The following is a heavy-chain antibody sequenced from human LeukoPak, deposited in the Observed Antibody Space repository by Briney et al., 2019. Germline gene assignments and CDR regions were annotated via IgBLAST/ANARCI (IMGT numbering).Heavy chain of an antibody. V-gene: IGHV3-11*04. CDR3: ATEGYGGVDY. CDR1: GFIFSDYY. CDR2: ISSGSDTI. Sequence: GGSLRLSCAASGFIFSDYYMSWIRQAPGKGLEWISYISSGSDTIYYADSVKGRFTISRDNAKNSLYLQMNSLRAEDTGVYYCATEGYGGVDYWGRGTLLSVSS. J-gene: IGHJ4*02. D-gene: IGHD4-23*01.